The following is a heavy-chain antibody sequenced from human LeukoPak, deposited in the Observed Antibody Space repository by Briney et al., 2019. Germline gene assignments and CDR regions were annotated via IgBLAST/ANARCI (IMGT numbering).Heavy chain of an antibody. Sequence: GGSLRLSCAASGFTFSNTWMSWVRQAPGKGLEWVGRIKKKDDGGTADYAAPVKGRFTISRDDSENTLYLQMNSLKSEDTAVYYCTTAPLGYCSSTSCHFYFQHWGQGTLVTVSS. CDR3: TTAPLGYCSSTSCHFYFQH. V-gene: IGHV3-15*01. CDR1: GFTFSNTW. D-gene: IGHD2-2*01. J-gene: IGHJ1*01. CDR2: IKKKDDGGTA.